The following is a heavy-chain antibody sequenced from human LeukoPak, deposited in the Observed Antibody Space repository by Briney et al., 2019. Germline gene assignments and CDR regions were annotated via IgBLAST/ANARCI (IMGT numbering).Heavy chain of an antibody. CDR1: GFTFSSYW. CDR3: ARGTAAAGSRYQYYYYYMDV. CDR2: IKQDGSEK. J-gene: IGHJ6*03. Sequence: GGSLRLSCAASGFTFSSYWMSWVRQAPGKGLEWVANIKQDGSEKYYVDSVKGRFTISRDNAKNSLYLQMNSLRAEDTAVYYCARGTAAAGSRYQYYYYYMDVWGKGTTVTVSS. V-gene: IGHV3-7*03. D-gene: IGHD6-13*01.